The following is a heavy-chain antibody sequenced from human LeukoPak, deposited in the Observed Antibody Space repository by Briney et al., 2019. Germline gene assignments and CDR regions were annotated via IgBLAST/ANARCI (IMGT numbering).Heavy chain of an antibody. CDR2: IWYDGSNK. Sequence: GGSLRLSCAASGFTFSSYGMHWVRQAPSNGLEWEAVIWYDGSNKYYTDSVKGPFTISRDNSKTTLYLQMNSLRAEDTAVYYCARDRHYYDSSGYSLSDAFDIWGQGTMVTVSS. CDR1: GFTFSSYG. D-gene: IGHD3-22*01. V-gene: IGHV3-33*01. J-gene: IGHJ3*02. CDR3: ARDRHYYDSSGYSLSDAFDI.